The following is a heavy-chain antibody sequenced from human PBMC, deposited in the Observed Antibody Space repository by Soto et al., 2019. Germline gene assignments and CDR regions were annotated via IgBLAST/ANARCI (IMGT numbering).Heavy chain of an antibody. J-gene: IGHJ6*02. CDR2: INPNSGGT. CDR1: GYTFTGYY. Sequence: ASVKVSCKASGYTFTGYYMHWVRQAPGQGLEWMGWINPNSGGTNYAQKFQGWVTMTRDTSISTAYMELSRLRSDDTAVYYCASDGNDILTGYYRNPYYYYGMDVWGQGTTVTVSS. D-gene: IGHD3-9*01. V-gene: IGHV1-2*04. CDR3: ASDGNDILTGYYRNPYYYYGMDV.